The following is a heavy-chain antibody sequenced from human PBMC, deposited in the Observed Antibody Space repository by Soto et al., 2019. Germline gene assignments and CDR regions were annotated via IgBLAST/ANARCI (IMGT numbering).Heavy chain of an antibody. D-gene: IGHD6-19*01. CDR3: AKDLVGYSSGWYPWTPNHDY. V-gene: IGHV3-23*01. CDR1: GFTFSSYA. J-gene: IGHJ4*02. CDR2: ISGSGGST. Sequence: GGSLRLSCAASGFTFSSYAMSWVRQAPGKGLEWVSAISGSGGSTYYADSVKGRFTISRDNSKNTQYLQMNSLRAEDTAVYYCAKDLVGYSSGWYPWTPNHDYWGQGTLVTVSS.